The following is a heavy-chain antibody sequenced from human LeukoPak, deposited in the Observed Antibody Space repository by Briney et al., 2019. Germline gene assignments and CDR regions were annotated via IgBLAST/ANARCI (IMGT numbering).Heavy chain of an antibody. CDR3: ARRLRRGYYFDY. J-gene: IGHJ4*02. CDR1: GGSISSYY. D-gene: IGHD2-15*01. V-gene: IGHV4-34*01. CDR2: INHSGST. Sequence: PSETLSLTCTVSGGSISSYYWSWIRQPPGKGLEWIGEINHSGSTNYNPSLKSRVTISVDTSKNQFSLKLSSVTAADTAVYYCARRLRRGYYFDYWGQGTLVTVSS.